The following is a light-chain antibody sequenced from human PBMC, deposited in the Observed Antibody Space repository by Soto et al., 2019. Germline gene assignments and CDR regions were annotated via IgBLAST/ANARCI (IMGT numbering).Light chain of an antibody. Sequence: QSVLTQPPSASGTPGQRVTISSAGSSSNIGRNTVNWYHQLPGAAPKLLIYNNYQRPSGVPDRFSGAKSGTSASLAISGLQSEDEDDYYCAAWDDSLNGHVVFGGGTKLTVL. CDR2: NNY. CDR1: SSNIGRNT. V-gene: IGLV1-44*01. CDR3: AAWDDSLNGHVV. J-gene: IGLJ2*01.